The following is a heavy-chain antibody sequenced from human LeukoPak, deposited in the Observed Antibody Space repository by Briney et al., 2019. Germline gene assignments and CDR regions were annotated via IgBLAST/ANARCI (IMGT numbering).Heavy chain of an antibody. J-gene: IGHJ6*02. CDR1: GLTFRSYG. Sequence: GRSLRLSWAASGLTFRSYGMHWVRQAPGKGLEWVAVIWYDGSNNYYADSVKGRFTISRDNSKNTLYLQMNSLRAEDTAVYYCAREGCSSTSCYEDYYYGMDVWGQGTTVTVSS. D-gene: IGHD2-2*01. V-gene: IGHV3-33*01. CDR2: IWYDGSNN. CDR3: AREGCSSTSCYEDYYYGMDV.